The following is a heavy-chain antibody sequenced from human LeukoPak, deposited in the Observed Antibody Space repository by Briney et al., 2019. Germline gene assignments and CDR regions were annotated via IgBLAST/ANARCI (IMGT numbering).Heavy chain of an antibody. V-gene: IGHV4-38-2*02. J-gene: IGHJ4*02. CDR2: IYHSGST. D-gene: IGHD3-16*02. Sequence: SETLSLTCTVSGYSISSGYYWVWIRQPPGKGLDWIGSIYHSGSTYYNPSLKIRVTISVDTSKNQFSLKLSSVTAADTAVYYCARDLDYDYVWGSYRFNDYWGQGTLVTVSS. CDR3: ARDLDYDYVWGSYRFNDY. CDR1: GYSISSGYY.